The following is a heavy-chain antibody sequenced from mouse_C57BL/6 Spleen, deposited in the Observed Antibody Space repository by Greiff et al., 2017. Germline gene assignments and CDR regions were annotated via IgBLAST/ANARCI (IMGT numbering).Heavy chain of an antibody. CDR1: GYTFTSYW. D-gene: IGHD1-1*01. CDR3: ARVGVLRGYYAMDY. Sequence: VQLQQPGTELVKPGASVKLSCKASGYTFTSYWMHWVKQRPGQGLEWIGNINPSNGGTNYNEKFKSKDTLTVDKSSSTAYMQLSSLTSEDSAVXYCARVGVLRGYYAMDYWGQGTSVTVSS. V-gene: IGHV1-53*01. J-gene: IGHJ4*01. CDR2: INPSNGGT.